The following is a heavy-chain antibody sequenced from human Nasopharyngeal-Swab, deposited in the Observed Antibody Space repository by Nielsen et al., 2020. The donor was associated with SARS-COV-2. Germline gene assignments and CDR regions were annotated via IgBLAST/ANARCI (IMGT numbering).Heavy chain of an antibody. CDR3: ARARGINLGLGVVGDMDF. J-gene: IGHJ6*03. Sequence: GGSLRLSCAASGFTFSSYDMHWVRQVTVKGLEWVSSIGTEGDTHYPDSVKGRFTISRENAKSSLYLQMNIVRAEDTGVYYCARARGINLGLGVVGDMDFWGKGTTVTVSS. V-gene: IGHV3-13*01. CDR2: IGTEGDT. CDR1: GFTFSSYD. D-gene: IGHD3-3*01.